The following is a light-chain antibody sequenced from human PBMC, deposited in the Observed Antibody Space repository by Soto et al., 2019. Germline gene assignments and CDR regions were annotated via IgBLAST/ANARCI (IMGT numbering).Light chain of an antibody. Sequence: QSVLTQPPSVSGAPGQRVTISCTGSSSNIGAGYDVHWYQQLPRRAPKLLIYSDNNRPSGVPDRFSGSKSGTSASLAITGLQPEDEADYYCQSYDSRLSCSVFGTGTKVTV. J-gene: IGLJ1*01. CDR3: QSYDSRLSCSV. CDR2: SDN. V-gene: IGLV1-40*01. CDR1: SSNIGAGYD.